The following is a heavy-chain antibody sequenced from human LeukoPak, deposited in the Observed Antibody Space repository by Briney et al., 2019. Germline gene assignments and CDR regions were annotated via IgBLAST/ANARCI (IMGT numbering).Heavy chain of an antibody. D-gene: IGHD3-22*01. CDR3: AKDLPRGYYDSSGYYYGY. CDR1: GFTVSSNY. CDR2: MSGSGGST. V-gene: IGHV3-23*01. J-gene: IGHJ4*02. Sequence: GGSLRLSCAASGFTVSSNYMSWVRQAPGKGLEWVSTMSGSGGSTYYADSVKGRFTISRDNSKNTVYLQMNSLRAEDTAVYYCAKDLPRGYYDSSGYYYGYWGQGTLVTVSS.